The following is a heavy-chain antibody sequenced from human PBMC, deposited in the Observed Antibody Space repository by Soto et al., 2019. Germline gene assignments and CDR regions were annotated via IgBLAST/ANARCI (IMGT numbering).Heavy chain of an antibody. D-gene: IGHD3-22*01. V-gene: IGHV3-23*01. J-gene: IGHJ4*02. Sequence: GSLRLSCAASGFTFSSYAMSWVRQAPGKGLEWVSAISGSGGSTYYADSVKGRFTISRDNSKNTLYLQMNSLRAEDTAVYYCAKSQRGVVVTLYYFDYWGQGTLVTVSS. CDR2: ISGSGGST. CDR1: GFTFSSYA. CDR3: AKSQRGVVVTLYYFDY.